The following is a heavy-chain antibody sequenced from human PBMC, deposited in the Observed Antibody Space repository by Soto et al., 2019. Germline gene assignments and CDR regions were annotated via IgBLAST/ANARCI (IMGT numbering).Heavy chain of an antibody. J-gene: IGHJ5*02. CDR1: GASMSSGGYY. V-gene: IGHV4-31*03. D-gene: IGHD6-6*01. CDR3: ARDRHNNFFDP. Sequence: QVQLQESGPGLVKPSQTLSLTCTVSGASMSSGGYYWTWIRQSPGKVLEWIGYIYYSGSTYYNPSLESRVAISLATSRSQFSLTLHSVTAADTAIYYCARDRHNNFFDPWGQGTLVTVSS. CDR2: IYYSGST.